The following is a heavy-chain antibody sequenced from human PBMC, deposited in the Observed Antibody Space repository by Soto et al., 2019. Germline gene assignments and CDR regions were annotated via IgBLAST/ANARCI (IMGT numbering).Heavy chain of an antibody. CDR1: GDSVSSSSC. V-gene: IGHV4-4*02. Sequence: QVRLQESGPGLVEPSGTRSLTCAVSGDSVSSSSCWSWVRQAPGKGLEWIGEIYHSGTFNYNPSLASRVSVSLDKSRNQLSLNLKSVTAADTAVYYCVRSVPAATWQYSGMDVWGQGTTVTVSS. J-gene: IGHJ6*02. CDR3: VRSVPAATWQYSGMDV. CDR2: IYHSGTF. D-gene: IGHD2-2*01.